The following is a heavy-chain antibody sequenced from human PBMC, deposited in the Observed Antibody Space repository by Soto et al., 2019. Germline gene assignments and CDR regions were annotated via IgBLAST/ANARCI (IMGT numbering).Heavy chain of an antibody. V-gene: IGHV1-2*02. CDR2: INPETGGT. CDR3: ARERYQVISDGMDV. CDR1: GYTFTGYY. J-gene: IGHJ6*02. Sequence: QVQLVQSGADVKTPGASVRVSCKASGYTFTGYYVHWVREAPGQGLEWMGWINPETGGTSYAQKCQGRVTLSTNTSINTAFLELSRQRFDDAGVYFCARERYQVISDGMDVWGQGTTVTVSS. D-gene: IGHD2-2*01.